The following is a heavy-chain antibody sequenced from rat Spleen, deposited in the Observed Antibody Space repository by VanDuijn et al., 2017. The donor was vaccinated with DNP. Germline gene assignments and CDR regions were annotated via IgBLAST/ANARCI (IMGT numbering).Heavy chain of an antibody. CDR3: TRGAGSPCWSFDF. J-gene: IGHJ1*01. Sequence: EVQLVESGGGFVQPGRSLKLSCAASGFTFSNYDMAWVRQAPTKGLEWVTSISAGSVTTYYRDSVKGRFTVSRDDAKSTLYLQMDSLGSEDTATYYCTRGAGSPCWSFDFWGPGTVVTVSS. D-gene: IGHD5-1*01. CDR2: ISAGSVTT. V-gene: IGHV5-25*01. CDR1: GFTFSNYD.